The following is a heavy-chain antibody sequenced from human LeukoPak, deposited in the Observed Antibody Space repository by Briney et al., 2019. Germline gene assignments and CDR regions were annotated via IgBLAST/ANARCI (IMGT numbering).Heavy chain of an antibody. Sequence: PSETLSLTCTVSGGSVSSGSYYWSWIRQPPGKGLEWIGYIYYSGSTNYNPSLKSRVTISVDTSKNQFSLKLSSVTAADTAVYYCASVAYGYFPFDYWGQGTLVTVSS. V-gene: IGHV4-61*01. CDR3: ASVAYGYFPFDY. CDR2: IYYSGST. D-gene: IGHD5-18*01. J-gene: IGHJ4*02. CDR1: GGSVSSGSYY.